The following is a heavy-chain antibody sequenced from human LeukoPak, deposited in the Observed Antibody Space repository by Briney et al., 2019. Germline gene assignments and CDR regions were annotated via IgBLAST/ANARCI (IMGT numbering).Heavy chain of an antibody. Sequence: ASVKVSCKASGHSFTASYIHWVRQAPGQGLEWMGRINPNSGGTNYAQKFQGRVTMTRDTSISTAYMELSRLRSDDTAVYYCARETWGIAVAGTNNFDYWGQGTLVTVSS. CDR3: ARETWGIAVAGTNNFDY. D-gene: IGHD6-19*01. J-gene: IGHJ4*02. V-gene: IGHV1-2*02. CDR1: GHSFTASY. CDR2: INPNSGGT.